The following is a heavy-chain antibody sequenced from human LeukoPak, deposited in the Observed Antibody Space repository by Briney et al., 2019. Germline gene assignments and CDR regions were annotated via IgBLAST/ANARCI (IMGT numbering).Heavy chain of an antibody. D-gene: IGHD1-26*01. CDR1: GFTFSSYS. Sequence: GGSLRLSRAASGFTFSSYSMNWVRQAPGKGLEWISSISSSSSYIYYADSVKGRFTISRDNAKNSLYLQMNSLRAEDTAVYYCARAKAMGATPGKYYFDYWGQGTLVTVSS. CDR2: ISSSSSYI. J-gene: IGHJ4*02. V-gene: IGHV3-21*01. CDR3: ARAKAMGATPGKYYFDY.